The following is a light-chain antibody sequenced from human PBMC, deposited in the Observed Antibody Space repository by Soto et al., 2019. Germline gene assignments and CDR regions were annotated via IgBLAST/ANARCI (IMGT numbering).Light chain of an antibody. CDR2: DVS. CDR1: SSDVGGYNS. V-gene: IGLV2-11*01. CDR3: CSYAGSYTEV. Sequence: QSALTQPRSVSGSRGQSVTISCTGTSSDVGGYNSVSWYQQHPGKGPKFLIYDVSKRPSGVPDRFSGSKSGNTASLTISGLQAEDEADYYRCSYAGSYTEVFGGGTKLTVL. J-gene: IGLJ2*01.